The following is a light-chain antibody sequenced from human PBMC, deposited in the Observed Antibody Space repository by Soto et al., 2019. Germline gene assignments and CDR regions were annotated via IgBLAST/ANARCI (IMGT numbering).Light chain of an antibody. CDR2: GAS. J-gene: IGKJ5*01. Sequence: EIVLTQSPGTLSLSPGARATLSCRDSQSVSSSQLAWYQQKPGQAPRLLMYGASSRATGIPDRISGGGSGTDFTLTITGLEPEDLAVYYCQQYGSSPPFTFGQGTRLEIK. CDR1: QSVSSSQ. CDR3: QQYGSSPPFT. V-gene: IGKV3-20*01.